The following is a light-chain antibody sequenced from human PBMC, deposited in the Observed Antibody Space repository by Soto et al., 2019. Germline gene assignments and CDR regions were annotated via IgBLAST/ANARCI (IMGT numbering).Light chain of an antibody. V-gene: IGKV1-5*01. Sequence: DIRMTQSPSTLSTSVGDRVTITCRASQNIRGWLAWYQQKPGKAPKLLIYDASTMESGVPSRFSGSGSGTEFTLTSSSLQPADFATYYCQQYNSYSWTCGQGTTVAIK. J-gene: IGKJ1*01. CDR1: QNIRGW. CDR3: QQYNSYSWT. CDR2: DAS.